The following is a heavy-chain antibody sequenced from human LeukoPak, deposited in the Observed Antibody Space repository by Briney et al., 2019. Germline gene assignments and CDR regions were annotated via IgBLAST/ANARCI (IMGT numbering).Heavy chain of an antibody. CDR1: GGSISSYY. CDR2: IYYSGST. CDR3: AREIPCSGGSCYSDYYYGMDV. J-gene: IGHJ6*02. V-gene: IGHV4-59*12. Sequence: SSETLSLTCTVSGGSISSYYWSWIRQPPGKGLEWIGYIYYSGSTNYNPSLKSRVTISVDTSKNQFSLKLSSVTAADTAVYYCAREIPCSGGSCYSDYYYGMDVWGQGTTVTVSS. D-gene: IGHD2-15*01.